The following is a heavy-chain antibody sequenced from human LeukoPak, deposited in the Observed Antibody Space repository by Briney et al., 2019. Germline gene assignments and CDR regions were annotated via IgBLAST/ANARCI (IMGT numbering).Heavy chain of an antibody. D-gene: IGHD6-13*01. Sequence: SETLSLTCTDSGGSTTSYLWSWIRQPAGKGLEFIGRIYSSGSTNYNPSLKSRVTMSVDTSKNQFSLKLSSVTAADTAVYYCTRYIAAAGSNFHFDYWGQGNLVTVSS. CDR1: GGSTTSYL. J-gene: IGHJ4*02. V-gene: IGHV4-4*07. CDR2: IYSSGST. CDR3: TRYIAAAGSNFHFDY.